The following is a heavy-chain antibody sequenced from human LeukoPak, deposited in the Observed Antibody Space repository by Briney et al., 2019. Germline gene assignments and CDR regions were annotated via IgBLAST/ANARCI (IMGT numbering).Heavy chain of an antibody. CDR3: ARTWGFGELLCR. J-gene: IGHJ4*02. CDR2: IYYSGST. V-gene: IGHV4-31*03. Sequence: PSQTLSLTCTVSGGSISSGGYYWSWIRQHPGKGLEWIGYIYYSGSTYYNPSLKSRVTISVDTSKNQFSLKLSSVTAEDTAVYYCARTWGFGELLCRWGQGTLVTVSS. CDR1: GGSISSGGYY. D-gene: IGHD3-10*01.